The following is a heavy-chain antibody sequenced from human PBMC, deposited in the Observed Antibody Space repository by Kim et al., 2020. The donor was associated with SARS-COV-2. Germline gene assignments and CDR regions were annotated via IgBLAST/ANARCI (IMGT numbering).Heavy chain of an antibody. D-gene: IGHD6-19*01. CDR2: IYSGGSST. Sequence: GGSLRLSCAASGFTFSSYAMSWVRQAPGKGLEWVSVIYSGGSSTYYADSVKGRFTISRDNSKNTLYLQMNSLRAEDTAVYYCAKEGIAVAVDYWGQGTLVTVSS. CDR1: GFTFSSYA. V-gene: IGHV3-23*03. CDR3: AKEGIAVAVDY. J-gene: IGHJ4*02.